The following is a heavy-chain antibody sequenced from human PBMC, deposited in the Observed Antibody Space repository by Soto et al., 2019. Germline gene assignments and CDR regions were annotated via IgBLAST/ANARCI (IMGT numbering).Heavy chain of an antibody. V-gene: IGHV1-69*06. J-gene: IGHJ4*02. CDR1: GGTFSSYA. Sequence: SVKVSCKASGGTFSSYAISWVRQAPGQGLEWMGGIIPIFGTANYAQKLQGRVTITADKSTSTAYMELSSLRSEDTAVYYCARRAAYYYDSSGYNHDFDYWGQGTLVTVSS. CDR3: ARRAAYYYDSSGYNHDFDY. D-gene: IGHD3-22*01. CDR2: IIPIFGTA.